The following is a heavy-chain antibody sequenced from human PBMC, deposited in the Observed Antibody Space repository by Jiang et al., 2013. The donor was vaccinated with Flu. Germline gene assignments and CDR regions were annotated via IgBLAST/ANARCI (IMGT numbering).Heavy chain of an antibody. Sequence: LVKPSQTLSLTCTVSGGSISSGGYYWSWIRQQARKGLEWIGYISYSGSTHYNPSLKSRVTISVDTSKNQFSLKLSSVTAADTAVYYCARDEAFYFGSGSLAGVWGQGTLVTVSP. CDR1: GGSISSGGYY. CDR3: ARDEAFYFGSGSLAGV. V-gene: IGHV4-31*03. CDR2: ISYSGST. J-gene: IGHJ4*02. D-gene: IGHD3-10*01.